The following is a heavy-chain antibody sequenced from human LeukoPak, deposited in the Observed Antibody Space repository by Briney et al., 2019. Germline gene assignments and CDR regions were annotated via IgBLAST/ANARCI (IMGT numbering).Heavy chain of an antibody. D-gene: IGHD3-22*01. CDR3: ARLSQTPDYYGGGGYYFLGY. Sequence: VSVKVFCKASRYTFTSYDINWVRQAPGQGLEWMGWMNPNTGNTGYAQKFQGRVTMTRDTSINTAYLELRSLRPDDTAIYYCARLSQTPDYYGGGGYYFLGYWGQGTLVTVSS. J-gene: IGHJ4*02. CDR1: RYTFTSYD. CDR2: MNPNTGNT. V-gene: IGHV1-8*01.